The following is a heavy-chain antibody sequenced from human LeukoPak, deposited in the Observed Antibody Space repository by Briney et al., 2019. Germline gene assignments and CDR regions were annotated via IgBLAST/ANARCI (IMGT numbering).Heavy chain of an antibody. CDR2: ISYDVNKK. D-gene: IGHD3-22*01. J-gene: IGHJ4*02. CDR1: GFTFSTYA. Sequence: GGSLRLSCAASGFTFSTYALHWVRQAPGKGLEWVTVISYDVNKKYYADSVEGRFTISRDNAKNTLYLQMNSLRADDTAVYFCARGTYDGSVHWNIVGSPNLDYWGQGTLVTVSS. V-gene: IGHV3-30-3*01. CDR3: ARGTYDGSVHWNIVGSPNLDY.